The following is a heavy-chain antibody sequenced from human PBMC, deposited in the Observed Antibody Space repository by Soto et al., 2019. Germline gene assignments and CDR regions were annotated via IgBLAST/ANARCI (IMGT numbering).Heavy chain of an antibody. J-gene: IGHJ5*02. D-gene: IGHD4-17*01. Sequence: QVHLVESGGGVVQPGRSLRLSCAASGFTFSSYGMHWVRQAPGQGPEWVAFIWYDGSKKFYADFAKGRFSISRDNSKNTLYLQMNSLRVEDTAVYKCARASHDGDDANWFDPWGQGPLVTVSS. CDR2: IWYDGSKK. V-gene: IGHV3-33*01. CDR3: ARASHDGDDANWFDP. CDR1: GFTFSSYG.